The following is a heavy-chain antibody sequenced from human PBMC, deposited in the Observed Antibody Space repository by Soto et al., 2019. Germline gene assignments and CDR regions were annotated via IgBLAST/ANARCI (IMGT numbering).Heavy chain of an antibody. V-gene: IGHV4-30-4*01. Sequence: TSCTLSLSCTVSGGSISGGDYYWSWIRQPPGKGLEWIGYIHYSGSTYYHPSLKSRVTISVDTSKNQFSLKLSSVTAADTAVYYCAGNSRLRYYSGMDVWGQGTTVTVSS. J-gene: IGHJ6*02. CDR2: IHYSGST. CDR1: GGSISGGDYY. CDR3: AGNSRLRYYSGMDV.